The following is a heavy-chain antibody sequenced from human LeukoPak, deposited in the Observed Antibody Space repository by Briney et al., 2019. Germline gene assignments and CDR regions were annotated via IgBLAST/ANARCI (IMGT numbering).Heavy chain of an antibody. Sequence: GGSLRLSCAASGFTVSSNYMSWVRQGPGKGLEWVSVIFSGGSTYYADSVKGRFTISRDNSKNTLYLQMNSLRAEDTAVYYCARVRAGGYLDYWGQGTLVTVSS. J-gene: IGHJ4*02. CDR3: ARVRAGGYLDY. CDR2: IFSGGST. D-gene: IGHD6-13*01. CDR1: GFTVSSNY. V-gene: IGHV3-66*01.